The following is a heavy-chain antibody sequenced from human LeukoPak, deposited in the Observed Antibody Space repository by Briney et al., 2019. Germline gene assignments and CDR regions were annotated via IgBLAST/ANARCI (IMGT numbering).Heavy chain of an antibody. J-gene: IGHJ2*01. Sequence: PSQTLSLTCTVSGGSISSGDYYWSWIRQPPGKGLEWIGYIYYSGSTYYNPSLKSRVTISVDTSKNQFSLKLSSVTAADTAVYYCASLYYDYVWGSYPDWYFDLWGRGTLVTVSS. V-gene: IGHV4-30-4*08. CDR3: ASLYYDYVWGSYPDWYFDL. CDR1: GGSISSGDYY. CDR2: IYYSGST. D-gene: IGHD3-16*02.